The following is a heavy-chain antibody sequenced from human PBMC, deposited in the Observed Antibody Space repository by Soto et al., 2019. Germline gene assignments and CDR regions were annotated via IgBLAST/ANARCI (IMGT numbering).Heavy chain of an antibody. V-gene: IGHV3-21*01. CDR3: AKCNVPATAIDY. CDR2: ISSISSYI. J-gene: IGHJ4*02. Sequence: GGSLRLSCAASGFTFSSYSMNWVRQAPGKGLEWVSSISSISSYIYYADSVKGRFTISRDNAKNSLYLQMNSLRAKDTAVYYCAKCNVPATAIDYWGQGTLVTVSS. CDR1: GFTFSSYS. D-gene: IGHD2-21*02.